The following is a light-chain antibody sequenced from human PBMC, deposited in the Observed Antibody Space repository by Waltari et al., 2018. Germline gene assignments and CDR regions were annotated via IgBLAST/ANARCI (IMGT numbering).Light chain of an antibody. J-gene: IGLJ2*01. CDR1: SSDLGAYNY. V-gene: IGLV2-14*03. Sequence: QSALTPPAPVSGSPGQSIAISCTGTSSDLGAYNYVAWYQQPPGKAPKLMIYDVSSRPSGISDRFSGSKSGNTASLTISGLQAEDEAHYYCSSYTTRRTVLFGGGTKLTVL. CDR3: SSYTTRRTVL. CDR2: DVS.